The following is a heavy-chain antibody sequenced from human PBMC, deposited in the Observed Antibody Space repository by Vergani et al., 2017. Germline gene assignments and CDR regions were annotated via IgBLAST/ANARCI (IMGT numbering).Heavy chain of an antibody. V-gene: IGHV3-20*04. CDR1: GFTFDDYG. CDR2: INWNGGST. Sequence: EVQLVESGGGVVRPGGSLRLSCEVFGFTFDDYGMSWVRQAPGKGLEWVSGINWNGGSTDYADSVKGRFTISRDNAKKSLYLQMNSLRVEDTALYYCARGKIISDYVWGSYPPVDYWGQGTLVTVSS. D-gene: IGHD3-16*01. CDR3: ARGKIISDYVWGSYPPVDY. J-gene: IGHJ4*02.